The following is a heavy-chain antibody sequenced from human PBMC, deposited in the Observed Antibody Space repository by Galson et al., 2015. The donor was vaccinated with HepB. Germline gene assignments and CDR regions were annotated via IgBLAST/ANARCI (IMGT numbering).Heavy chain of an antibody. V-gene: IGHV3-30*18. CDR1: GFTFSSYG. J-gene: IGHJ6*02. Sequence: SLRLSCAASGFTFSSYGMHWVRQAPGKGLEWVAVISYDGKNKYYGDSVKGRFTISRDISKNTLYLQMNSLRDEDTAVYYCAKDHGDLKPGFFFRYGMDVWGQGTTVTVSS. CDR3: AKDHGDLKPGFFFRYGMDV. CDR2: ISYDGKNK. D-gene: IGHD1-14*01.